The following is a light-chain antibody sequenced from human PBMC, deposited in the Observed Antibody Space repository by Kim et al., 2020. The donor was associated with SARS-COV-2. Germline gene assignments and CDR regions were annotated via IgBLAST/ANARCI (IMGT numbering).Light chain of an antibody. CDR2: GKN. J-gene: IGLJ2*01. CDR1: SLRSYY. V-gene: IGLV3-19*01. CDR3: NSRDSSGNHVG. Sequence: SELTQDPAVSVALGQTVRITCQGDSLRSYYASWYQQKPGQAPVLVIYGKNNRPSGIPDRFSGSSSGNTASLTITGAQAEDEADYYCNSRDSSGNHVGFGG.